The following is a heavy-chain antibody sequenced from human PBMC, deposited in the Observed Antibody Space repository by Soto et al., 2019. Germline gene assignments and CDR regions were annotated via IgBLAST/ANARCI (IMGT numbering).Heavy chain of an antibody. CDR3: ARNHYDYVWGSYRPLGFDY. CDR2: INHSGST. D-gene: IGHD3-16*02. Sequence: SETLSLTCAVYGGSFSGSYWSWIRQPPGKGLEWIGEINHSGSTNYNPSLKSRVTISVDTSKNQFSLKLSSVTAADTAVYYCARNHYDYVWGSYRPLGFDYWGQGTLVTSPQ. V-gene: IGHV4-34*01. CDR1: GGSFSGSY. J-gene: IGHJ4*02.